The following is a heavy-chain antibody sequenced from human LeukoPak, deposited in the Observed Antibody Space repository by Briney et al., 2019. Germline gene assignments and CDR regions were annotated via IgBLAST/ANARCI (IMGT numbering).Heavy chain of an antibody. Sequence: LETLSLTCTVSGGSISSYYWSWIRQPAGKGLEWIGRIYTSGSTNYNPSLKSRVTMSVDTSKNQFSLKLSSVTAADTAVYYCARVDTANWYFDLWGRGTLVTVSS. CDR2: IYTSGST. J-gene: IGHJ2*01. CDR1: GGSISSYY. CDR3: ARVDTANWYFDL. V-gene: IGHV4-4*07. D-gene: IGHD5-18*01.